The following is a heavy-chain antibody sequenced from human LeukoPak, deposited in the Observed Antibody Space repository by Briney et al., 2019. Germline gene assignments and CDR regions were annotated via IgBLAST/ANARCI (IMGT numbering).Heavy chain of an antibody. CDR3: AGGGS. CDR1: SESFTDYY. V-gene: IGHV4-34*01. Sequence: SETLSLTCAVYSESFTDYYWSWIRQPPGKGLEWIGEINHSGSTNYNPSLKSRVTLLVGTSKNHFSLKLSSVTAADTAVYYCAGGGSWGQGTLVTVSS. J-gene: IGHJ5*02. CDR2: INHSGST.